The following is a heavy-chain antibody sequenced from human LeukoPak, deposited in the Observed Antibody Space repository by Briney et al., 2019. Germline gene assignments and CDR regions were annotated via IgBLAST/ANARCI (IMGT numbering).Heavy chain of an antibody. D-gene: IGHD2-8*01. V-gene: IGHV3-48*03. CDR2: ISKSGSTI. J-gene: IGHJ4*02. CDR1: GFTLSSHE. Sequence: GGSLRLSCAASGFTLSSHEMNWVRQAPGKGLEWVSYISKSGSTIYYADSVKGRFTISRDNAKNTLYLQMNSLRAEDTAVYYCAMNTEYCTNGVCSIDYWGQGTLVTVSS. CDR3: AMNTEYCTNGVCSIDY.